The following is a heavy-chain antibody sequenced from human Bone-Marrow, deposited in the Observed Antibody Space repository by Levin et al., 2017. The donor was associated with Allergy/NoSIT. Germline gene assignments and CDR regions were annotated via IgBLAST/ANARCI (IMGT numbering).Heavy chain of an antibody. J-gene: IGHJ4*02. CDR1: GFTVSNNY. V-gene: IGHV3-66*04. D-gene: IGHD3-10*01. CDR2: IYSGGVT. Sequence: GESLKISCAVSGFTVSNNYMSWVRQAPGKGLEWVSIIYSGGVTFYADSVKARFTISRDNSKNTVYLQMNSMRAEDTAVYYCARLDFNYGSYYWGQGTLVTVSS. CDR3: ARLDFNYGSYY.